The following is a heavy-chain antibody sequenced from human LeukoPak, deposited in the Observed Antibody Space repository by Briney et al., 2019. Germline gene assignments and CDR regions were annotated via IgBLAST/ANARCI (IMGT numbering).Heavy chain of an antibody. CDR1: GFTFSSYA. J-gene: IGHJ3*02. CDR2: IRSKANTYAT. Sequence: GGSLRLSCAASGFTFSSYAMHWVRQASGNGLEWVGRIRSKANTYATAYAASVKGRFTISRDDSKNTAYLQMNSLKTEDTAVYYCARPSTVAPGAFDIWGQGTMVTVSS. CDR3: ARPSTVAPGAFDI. D-gene: IGHD4-23*01. V-gene: IGHV3-73*01.